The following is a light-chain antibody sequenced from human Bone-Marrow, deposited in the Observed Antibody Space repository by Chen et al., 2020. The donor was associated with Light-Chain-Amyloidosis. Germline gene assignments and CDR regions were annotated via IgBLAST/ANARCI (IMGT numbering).Light chain of an antibody. J-gene: IGKJ4*01. Sequence: DIVMTQSPATLSLSPGERATLSCRASQSVKTDLAWYQQKPGQAPRLLIYDASNRATGIPARFSGSGSGTDFSLTISSLEPGDFAVYYCQQSTNWPLTFGGGTKVEIK. CDR2: DAS. CDR1: QSVKTD. CDR3: QQSTNWPLT. V-gene: IGKV3-11*01.